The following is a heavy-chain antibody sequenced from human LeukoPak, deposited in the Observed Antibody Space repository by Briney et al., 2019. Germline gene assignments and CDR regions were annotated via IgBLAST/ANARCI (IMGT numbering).Heavy chain of an antibody. J-gene: IGHJ4*02. D-gene: IGHD6-13*01. CDR1: GLTVGSNH. CDR2: IYTGGIT. CDR3: ARDHAAAGGGLDY. Sequence: PGGSLRLSCAASGLTVGSNHMAWVRQAPGKGLEWVSVIYTGGITYYADSVQGRFTISRDNSKNTLYLQMNSLRVEDTALYYCARDHAAAGGGLDYWGQGTQVIVSS. V-gene: IGHV3-53*01.